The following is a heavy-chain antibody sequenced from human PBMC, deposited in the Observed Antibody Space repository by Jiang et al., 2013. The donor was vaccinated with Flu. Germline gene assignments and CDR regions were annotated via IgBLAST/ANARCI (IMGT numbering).Heavy chain of an antibody. CDR2: ITGSGSTI. CDR1: GFTFSSYE. V-gene: IGHV3-48*03. Sequence: SGGGLVQPEGSLRLSCAASGFTFSSYEMNWVRQAPGKGLEWVAYITGSGSTIYYADSVKGRFTISRDNAKNSLYLQMNSLRAEDTAVYYCARDQSTTPYYYGMDVWGQGTTVTVSS. D-gene: IGHD4-17*01. J-gene: IGHJ6*02. CDR3: ARDQSTTPYYYGMDV.